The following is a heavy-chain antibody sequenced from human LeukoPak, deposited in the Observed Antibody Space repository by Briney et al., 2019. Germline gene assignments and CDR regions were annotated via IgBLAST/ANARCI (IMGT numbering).Heavy chain of an antibody. Sequence: GVSLRLSCSASVFTFSNYAMHCVRQAPGKGLEDVSSITTSGCNTYYADSVEGRFTISRDNSKNTLHLQMSSLRAEDTAVYYCVTGGVYIHSSPFDYWGQGTLVTVSS. V-gene: IGHV3-64D*06. D-gene: IGHD2-8*01. CDR3: VTGGVYIHSSPFDY. CDR1: VFTFSNYA. CDR2: ITTSGCNT. J-gene: IGHJ4*02.